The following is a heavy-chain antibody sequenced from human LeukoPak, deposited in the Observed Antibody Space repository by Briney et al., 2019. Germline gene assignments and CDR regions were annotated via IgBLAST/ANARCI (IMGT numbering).Heavy chain of an antibody. Sequence: SETLSLTCAVYGGSFSGYYWSWIRQPPGKGLEWIGEINHSGSTNYNPSLKSRVTISVDTSKNQFSLKLSSVTAVDTAVYYCARGDLYYAFWSGYGYYFDYWGQGTLVTVSS. CDR2: INHSGST. D-gene: IGHD3-3*01. V-gene: IGHV4-34*01. CDR1: GGSFSGYY. J-gene: IGHJ4*02. CDR3: ARGDLYYAFWSGYGYYFDY.